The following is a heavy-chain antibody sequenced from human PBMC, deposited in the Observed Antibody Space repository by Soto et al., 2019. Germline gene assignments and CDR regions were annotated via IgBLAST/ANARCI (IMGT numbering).Heavy chain of an antibody. CDR1: GYIFVNYG. V-gene: IGHV1-18*01. J-gene: IGHJ6*02. CDR2: ISPYTGNT. Sequence: QVQLVQSGDEVKKPGASVKVSCKASGYIFVNYGIAWVRQAPGQGLEWMGWISPYTGNTHSATKVQGRLTMTTDTSTSTAYMDLGSLTSDDTAVYYTVTVDYYVTPTPHDVWGQGSTVTVSS. CDR3: VTVDYYVTPTPHDV. D-gene: IGHD3-16*01.